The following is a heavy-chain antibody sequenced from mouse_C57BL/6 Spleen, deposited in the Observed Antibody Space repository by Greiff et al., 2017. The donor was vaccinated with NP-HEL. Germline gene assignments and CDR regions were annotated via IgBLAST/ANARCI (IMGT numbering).Heavy chain of an antibody. D-gene: IGHD3-2*02. J-gene: IGHJ3*01. Sequence: EVKLMESGGDLVKPGGSLKLSCAASGFTFSRYGMSWVRQTPDKRLEWVATISSGGSYTYYPASVKGRFTIPRDNAKNTLYLQMSSLKSEDTAMYYCSRQSTAQATSWFAYWGQGTLVTVSA. CDR3: SRQSTAQATSWFAY. V-gene: IGHV5-6*01. CDR2: ISSGGSYT. CDR1: GFTFSRYG.